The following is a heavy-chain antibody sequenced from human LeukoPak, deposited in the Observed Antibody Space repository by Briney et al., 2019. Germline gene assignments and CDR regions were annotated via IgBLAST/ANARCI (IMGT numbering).Heavy chain of an antibody. CDR3: ARKTYYYGSGSYYPWGYYYYYMDV. CDR1: GYTFTSYY. CDR2: INPSGGST. Sequence: ASVKVSCKASGYTFTSYYMHWVRQAPGQGLEWMGIINPSGGSTSYAQKFQGRVTMTRDMSTSTVYMELSSLRSEDTAVYYCARKTYYYGSGSYYPWGYYYYYMDVWGKGTTVTISS. V-gene: IGHV1-46*01. D-gene: IGHD3-10*01. J-gene: IGHJ6*03.